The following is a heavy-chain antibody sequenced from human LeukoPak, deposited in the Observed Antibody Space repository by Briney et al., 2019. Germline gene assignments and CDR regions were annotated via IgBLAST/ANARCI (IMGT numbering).Heavy chain of an antibody. Sequence: GGSLRLSCAASGFTFSGSALHWVRQASGKGLEWVGRIKTKTNSYTTAYAASVKGRFTISRDDAKNTAYLQMNSLKTEDTAVYYCTTGTWIQLWLADYWGQGTLVTVSS. CDR1: GFTFSGSA. CDR2: IKTKTNSYTT. J-gene: IGHJ4*02. D-gene: IGHD5-18*01. V-gene: IGHV3-73*01. CDR3: TTGTWIQLWLADY.